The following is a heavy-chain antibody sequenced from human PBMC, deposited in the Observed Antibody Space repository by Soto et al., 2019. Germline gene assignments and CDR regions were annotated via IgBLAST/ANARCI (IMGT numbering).Heavy chain of an antibody. V-gene: IGHV3-30*18. D-gene: IGHD3-22*01. CDR2: ISYDGSNK. Sequence: QVQLVESGGGVVQPGRSLRLSCAASGFTFSSYGMHWVRQAPGKGLEWVAVISYDGSNKYYADSVKGRFTISRDNSKNTLYLQMNSLRAEDTAVYYCAKDRVGITMIVVAYFDYWGQGTLVTVSS. CDR3: AKDRVGITMIVVAYFDY. CDR1: GFTFSSYG. J-gene: IGHJ4*02.